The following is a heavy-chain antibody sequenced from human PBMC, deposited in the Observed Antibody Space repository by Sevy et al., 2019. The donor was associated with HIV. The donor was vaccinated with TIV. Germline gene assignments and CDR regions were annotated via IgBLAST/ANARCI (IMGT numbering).Heavy chain of an antibody. Sequence: GGSLRLSCAASGFSLNSFWMNWVRQTPGKGLEWVANINQNGSVTYYVDSVKGRFTISRDNSRYLLYLQMTSLRVEDTALYYCVRAVATNGSFWGQGTLVTVSS. CDR3: VRAVATNGSF. CDR1: GFSLNSFW. V-gene: IGHV3-7*01. J-gene: IGHJ4*02. CDR2: INQNGSVT. D-gene: IGHD2-15*01.